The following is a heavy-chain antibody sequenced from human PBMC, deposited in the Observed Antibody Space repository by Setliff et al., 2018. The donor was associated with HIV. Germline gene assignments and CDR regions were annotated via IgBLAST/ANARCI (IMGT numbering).Heavy chain of an antibody. Sequence: GGSLRLSCAASGFTFTISWMNWVRQAPGKGLEWVAQIKSGGTADYAAPVKGRFTISRDDSKNVVSLQVDSLKTEDTAVYYCTADLPDSAPYCFDYWGQGALVTVSS. CDR1: GFTFTISW. V-gene: IGHV3-15*01. CDR3: TADLPDSAPYCFDY. CDR2: IKSGGTA. J-gene: IGHJ4*02. D-gene: IGHD2-15*01.